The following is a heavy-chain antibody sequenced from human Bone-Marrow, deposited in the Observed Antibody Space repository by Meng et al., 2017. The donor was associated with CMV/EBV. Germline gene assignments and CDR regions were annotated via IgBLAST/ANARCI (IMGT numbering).Heavy chain of an antibody. Sequence: SETLSLTCTVSGGSINSGDYYWNWIRQPPGKGLEWIGYIYYSGYTYYSPSLKSRVTISIDTSKNQFSLKLSSVTAADTAVYYCARGGVVPSAGNWFDPWGQGTLVTVSS. D-gene: IGHD2-2*01. CDR1: GGSINSGDYY. CDR3: ARGGVVPSAGNWFDP. CDR2: IYYSGYT. V-gene: IGHV4-30-4*08. J-gene: IGHJ5*02.